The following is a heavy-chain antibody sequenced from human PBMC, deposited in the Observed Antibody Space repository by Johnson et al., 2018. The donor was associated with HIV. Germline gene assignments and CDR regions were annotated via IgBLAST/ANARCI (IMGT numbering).Heavy chain of an antibody. Sequence: VQLVESGGGLVQPGGSLRLSCAASGFTFSDHYMDWVRQAPGKGLEWVGRTRNKANSYTTEYAASVKGRFTTSRDDSKNSLYLQMNSLKTEDTAVYYCARKQWLEVPSDALDVWGQGTMVTVSS. CDR3: ARKQWLEVPSDALDV. D-gene: IGHD6-19*01. J-gene: IGHJ3*01. CDR1: GFTFSDHY. V-gene: IGHV3-72*01. CDR2: TRNKANSYTT.